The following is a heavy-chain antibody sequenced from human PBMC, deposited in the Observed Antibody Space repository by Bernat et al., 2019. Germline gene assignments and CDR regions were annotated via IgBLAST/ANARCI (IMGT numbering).Heavy chain of an antibody. CDR2: INPKNGAT. V-gene: IGHV1-2*06. D-gene: IGHD4-11*01. J-gene: IGHJ3*01. Sequence: QVQLVQSGAEVKKPGASVMVSCKTSGYSFIDYFIHWVRQAPGQGPEWMGRINPKNGATNYAQRFQGRVTMTRDTSLTTAFLELSGLTFDDTAVYYCVPFYDYMRIWDQGTMVTVSS. CDR1: GYSFIDYF. CDR3: VPFYDYMRI.